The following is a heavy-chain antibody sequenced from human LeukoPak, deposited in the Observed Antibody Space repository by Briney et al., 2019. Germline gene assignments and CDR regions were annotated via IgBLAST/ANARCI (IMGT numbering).Heavy chain of an antibody. J-gene: IGHJ4*02. D-gene: IGHD4-17*01. V-gene: IGHV4-39*07. CDR3: ARGSLYGEYVFDY. Sequence: SETLSLTCTVSGGSIISSSYYWGWIRQPPGKGLEWHGSIYYIGSTYYNPSLKSRVTISQDTSNNQLSLKLNSVTAADTAVFFCARGSLYGEYVFDYWGQGTLVTVSS. CDR2: IYYIGST. CDR1: GGSIISSSYY.